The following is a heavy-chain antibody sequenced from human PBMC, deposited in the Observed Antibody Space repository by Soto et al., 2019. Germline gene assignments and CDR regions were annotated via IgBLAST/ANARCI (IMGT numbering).Heavy chain of an antibody. V-gene: IGHV3-73*01. CDR3: TKSGYLAVFDI. CDR1: GFTFSGSA. Sequence: EVQLVESGGGLVQPGGSLKLSCAASGFTFSGSAMHWVRQASGKGLEWVGRIRSKANSYATAYAASVDGRFTISRDDSKITSYLQMNSLKTEDTAVYYCTKSGYLAVFDIWGQGTMVTVSS. J-gene: IGHJ3*02. CDR2: IRSKANSYAT. D-gene: IGHD3-3*01.